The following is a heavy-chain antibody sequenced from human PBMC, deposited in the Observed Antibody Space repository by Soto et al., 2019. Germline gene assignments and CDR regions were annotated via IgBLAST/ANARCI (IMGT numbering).Heavy chain of an antibody. D-gene: IGHD5-12*01. Sequence: QVQLQESGPGLVKPSETLSLTCTVSGGSISSYYWSWIRQPPGKGLEWIGYIYYSGSTNYNPSLRSRVTISVVTSKNQFSLKRSSVTAADTAVYYCARESSPRWLHENGYFDYWGQGTLVTVSS. J-gene: IGHJ4*02. CDR3: ARESSPRWLHENGYFDY. CDR2: IYYSGST. CDR1: GGSISSYY. V-gene: IGHV4-59*01.